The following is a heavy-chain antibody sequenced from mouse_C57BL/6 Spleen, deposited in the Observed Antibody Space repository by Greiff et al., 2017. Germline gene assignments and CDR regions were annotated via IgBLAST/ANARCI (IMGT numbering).Heavy chain of an antibody. V-gene: IGHV1-39*01. CDR1: GYSFTDYN. CDR3: ASPYYYGSSQAWFAY. J-gene: IGHJ3*01. Sequence: VQLQQSGPELVKPGASVKISCKASGYSFTDYNMNWVKQSNGKSLEWIGVINPNYGTTSYNQKSKGKATLTVDQSSSTAYMQLNSLTSEDSAVYYCASPYYYGSSQAWFAYWGQGTLVTVSA. D-gene: IGHD1-1*01. CDR2: INPNYGTT.